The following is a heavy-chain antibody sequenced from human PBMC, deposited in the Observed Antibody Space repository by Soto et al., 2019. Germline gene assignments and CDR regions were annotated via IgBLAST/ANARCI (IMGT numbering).Heavy chain of an antibody. CDR3: ASAAVTGTAGLDF. CDR1: GYTFSGFY. D-gene: IGHD6-19*01. J-gene: IGHJ4*02. CDR2: INPNSGGT. V-gene: IGHV1-2*02. Sequence: ASVTVSCKASGYTFSGFYMHWVRQAPGQGLEWMGWINPNSGGTKSAEKFQGRVTMTRDTSISTAYMELSRLTSDDTAVYYCASAAVTGTAGLDFWGQGTQVTGSS.